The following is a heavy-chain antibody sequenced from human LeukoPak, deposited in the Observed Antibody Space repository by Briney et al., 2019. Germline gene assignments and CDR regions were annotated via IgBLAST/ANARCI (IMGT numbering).Heavy chain of an antibody. Sequence: SVKVSCKASGYTFTSYGISWVRQAPGQGLEWMGGIIPIFGTANYAQKFQGRVTITADESTSTAYMELSSLRSEDTAVYYCARVPLVVPAANNYYYYYMDVWGEGTTVTISS. D-gene: IGHD2-2*01. V-gene: IGHV1-69*13. J-gene: IGHJ6*03. CDR1: GYTFTSYG. CDR3: ARVPLVVPAANNYYYYYMDV. CDR2: IIPIFGTA.